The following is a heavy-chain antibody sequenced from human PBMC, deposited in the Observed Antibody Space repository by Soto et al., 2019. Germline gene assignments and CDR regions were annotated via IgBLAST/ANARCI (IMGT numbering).Heavy chain of an antibody. D-gene: IGHD2-15*01. CDR3: ARGNCSGGSCYSNAFDI. Sequence: EVQLVESGEGLVQPGGSLRLSCAASGFTFSSYAMHWVRQAPGKGLEYVSAISSNGGSTYYADSVKGRFTISRDNSKNTLYLQMGSLRAVDMAVYYCARGNCSGGSCYSNAFDIWGQGTMVTVSS. CDR1: GFTFSSYA. V-gene: IGHV3-64*02. CDR2: ISSNGGST. J-gene: IGHJ3*02.